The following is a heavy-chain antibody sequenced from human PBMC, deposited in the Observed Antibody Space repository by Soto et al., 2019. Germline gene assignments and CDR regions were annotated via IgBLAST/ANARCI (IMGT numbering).Heavy chain of an antibody. J-gene: IGHJ4*02. CDR3: ARDKLRYCSGGSCSARVDY. D-gene: IGHD2-15*01. CDR1: GYTFTSYG. CDR2: ISAYNGNT. Sequence: ASVKVSCKASGYTFTSYGISWVRQAPGQGLEWMGWISAYNGNTNYAQKLQGRVTMTTDTSTSTAYMELRSLRSDDTAVYYCARDKLRYCSGGSCSARVDYWGQGTLVTVSS. V-gene: IGHV1-18*01.